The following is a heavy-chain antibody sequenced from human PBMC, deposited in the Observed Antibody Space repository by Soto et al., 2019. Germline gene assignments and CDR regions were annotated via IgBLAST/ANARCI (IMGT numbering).Heavy chain of an antibody. J-gene: IGHJ4*02. CDR2: ISAYNGNT. Sequence: QVQLVQSGAEVKKPGASVKVSCKASGYTFTSYGISWVRQAPGQGLEWMGWISAYNGNTKYAQKLQGRVTMTTDTATSTAYMELRSLRSDDTAVYYCARDKQPITMVRGVIRAFDYWGQGTLVTVSS. D-gene: IGHD3-10*01. CDR1: GYTFTSYG. V-gene: IGHV1-18*01. CDR3: ARDKQPITMVRGVIRAFDY.